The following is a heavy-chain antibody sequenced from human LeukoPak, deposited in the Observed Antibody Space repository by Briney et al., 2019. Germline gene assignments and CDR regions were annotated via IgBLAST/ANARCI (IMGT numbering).Heavy chain of an antibody. CDR2: INPKSGGT. Sequence: ASVKVSCKASGYTFSGYYMHWVRQAPGQGLEWMGWINPKSGGTNYAQKFQGRVTMTRDMSISTAYMELSRLRFDDTAVYYCASGSSFDSSGRGFDYWGQGTLVTVSS. J-gene: IGHJ4*02. CDR3: ASGSSFDSSGRGFDY. D-gene: IGHD3-22*01. V-gene: IGHV1-2*02. CDR1: GYTFSGYY.